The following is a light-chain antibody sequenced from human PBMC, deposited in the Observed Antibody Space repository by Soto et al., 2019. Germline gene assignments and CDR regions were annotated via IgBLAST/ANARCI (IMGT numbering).Light chain of an antibody. Sequence: EIVMTQSPATLSVSPGERATLSCRASQSVSTNLAWYHQNPGQAPRLLISGASTRATGIPARFSGSGSGTEFTLPISSLQSEDFAVYYCQQYNKWPFWMFGQGTKVEIK. CDR1: QSVSTN. V-gene: IGKV3-15*01. J-gene: IGKJ1*01. CDR3: QQYNKWPFWM. CDR2: GAS.